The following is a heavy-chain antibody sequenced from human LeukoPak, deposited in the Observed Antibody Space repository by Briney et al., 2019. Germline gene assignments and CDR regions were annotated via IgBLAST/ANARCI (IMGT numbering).Heavy chain of an antibody. CDR3: ARDRYYDILTGYYSL. CDR2: INPNSGGT. J-gene: IGHJ4*02. D-gene: IGHD3-9*01. CDR1: GYTFTGYY. Sequence: GASVKVSCKASGYTFTGYYMHWVRQAPGQGLEWMGQINPNSGGTNYAQKFQGRVTMTRDTSISTAYMELSRLRSDDTAVYYCARDRYYDILTGYYSLWGQGTLVTVSS. V-gene: IGHV1-2*06.